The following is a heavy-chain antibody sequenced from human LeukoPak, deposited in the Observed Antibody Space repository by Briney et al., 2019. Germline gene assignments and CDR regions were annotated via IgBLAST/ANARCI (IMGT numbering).Heavy chain of an antibody. D-gene: IGHD1-1*01. CDR2: IYHSAST. V-gene: IGHV4-30-2*01. J-gene: IGHJ4*02. CDR3: VRHRPQYNWNAEYFDF. CDR1: GGSISSGSYS. Sequence: PSQTLSLTCAVSGGSISSGSYSWSRIRQPPGKGLECIAYIYHSASTYYNPSLKSRVSISVDRSQNQFSLKLNSVTAADTAVYYCVRHRPQYNWNAEYFDFWGQGTLVTVSS.